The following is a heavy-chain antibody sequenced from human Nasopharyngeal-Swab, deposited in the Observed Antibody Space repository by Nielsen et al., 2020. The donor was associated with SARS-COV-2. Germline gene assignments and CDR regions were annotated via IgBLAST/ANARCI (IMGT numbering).Heavy chain of an antibody. J-gene: IGHJ4*02. CDR3: ARGSGHWKNNFDY. CDR1: RGSISSYY. D-gene: IGHD1/OR15-1a*01. V-gene: IGHV4-59*01. CDR2: IYSSGST. Sequence: SETLSLTCTVSRGSISSYYWSWLRQSPGKGLEWIGYIYSSGSTNYNPSLQSRVTISVDTSKNQFSLKLRSVTAADTAVYYCARGSGHWKNNFDYWGQGTLVTVSS.